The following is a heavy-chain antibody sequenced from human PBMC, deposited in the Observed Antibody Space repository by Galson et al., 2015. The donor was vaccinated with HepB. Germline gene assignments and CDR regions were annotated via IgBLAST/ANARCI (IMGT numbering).Heavy chain of an antibody. CDR2: ISYDGSNK. Sequence: SLRLSCAASGFTFSSYAMHWVRQAPGKGLEWVAVISYDGSNKYYADSVKGRFTISRDNSKNTLYLQMNSLRAEDTAVYYCARGIRFLEQIDFNWFDPWGQGTLVTVSS. CDR3: ARGIRFLEQIDFNWFDP. CDR1: GFTFSSYA. J-gene: IGHJ5*02. V-gene: IGHV3-30-3*01. D-gene: IGHD3-3*01.